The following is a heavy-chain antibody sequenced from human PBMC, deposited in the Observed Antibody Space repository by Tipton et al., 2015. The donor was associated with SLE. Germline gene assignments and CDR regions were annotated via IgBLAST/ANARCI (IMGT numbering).Heavy chain of an antibody. D-gene: IGHD3-22*01. V-gene: IGHV3-64D*06. J-gene: IGHJ3*02. CDR3: VKVPEGGYYYVAFDI. CDR1: GFTFSSYA. CDR2: ISSNGGST. Sequence: GSLRLSCAASGFTFSSYAMHWVRQAPGKGLEYVSAISSNGGSTYYADSVKGRFTISRDNSKNTLYLQMSSLRAEDTAVYYCVKVPEGGYYYVAFDIWGQGTMVTVSS.